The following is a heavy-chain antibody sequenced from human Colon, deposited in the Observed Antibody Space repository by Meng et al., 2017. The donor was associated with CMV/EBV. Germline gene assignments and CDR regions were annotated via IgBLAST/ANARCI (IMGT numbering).Heavy chain of an antibody. CDR1: GFTFGQYE. CDR2: MSGSGFTI. CDR3: ARDSSDFSTTHAYTNYLDY. Sequence: GGSLRLSCTASGFTFGQYEMNWVRQAPGKGLEWLAHMSGSGFTIFYADSVKGRFTISRDNAKSSLYLQMNSLTVEDTALYFCARDSSDFSTTHAYTNYLDYWGQGTPVTVSS. D-gene: IGHD3-16*01. V-gene: IGHV3-48*03. J-gene: IGHJ4*02.